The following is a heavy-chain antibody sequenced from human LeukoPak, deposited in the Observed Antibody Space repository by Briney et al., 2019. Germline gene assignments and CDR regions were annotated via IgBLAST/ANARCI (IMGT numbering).Heavy chain of an antibody. J-gene: IGHJ6*03. Sequence: SETLSLTCTVSGGSISSYYWNWIRQPAGKGLEWIWRIFTSGSANYNPSLTSRVTLSVDTSKNQFSLNLNSVTAADTAVYYCARGLRFSESQTKYFYYFYMDVWGKGTTVTVSS. CDR3: ARGLRFSESQTKYFYYFYMDV. CDR2: IFTSGSA. V-gene: IGHV4-4*07. CDR1: GGSISSYY. D-gene: IGHD3-3*01.